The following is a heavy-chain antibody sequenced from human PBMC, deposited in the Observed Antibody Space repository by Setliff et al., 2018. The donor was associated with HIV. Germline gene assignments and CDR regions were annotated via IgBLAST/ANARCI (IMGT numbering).Heavy chain of an antibody. CDR3: ARVITMVWTTFDP. V-gene: IGHV4-34*01. D-gene: IGHD3-10*01. J-gene: IGHJ5*02. Sequence: SETLSLTCAVYGGSFSGYYWSWIRQTPGKGLERIGEIDHSGGTKYNPSLKSRVTISLDTSKNQFSLKLSSVTAADTAVYYCARVITMVWTTFDPWGQGTLVTSPQ. CDR1: GGSFSGYY. CDR2: IDHSGGT.